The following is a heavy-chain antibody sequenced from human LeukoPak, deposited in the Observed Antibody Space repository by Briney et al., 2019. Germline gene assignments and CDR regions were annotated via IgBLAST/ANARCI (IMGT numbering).Heavy chain of an antibody. D-gene: IGHD2-8*01. Sequence: GGSLRLSCAASGFTFINYTMHWVRQAPGKGLEWVSVISYDGSNKYYADSVKGRFTISRDNSKSTLYLQMNSLRAEDTAVYYCARDQHGPLDYWGQGTLVTVSS. V-gene: IGHV3-30*04. CDR1: GFTFINYT. CDR3: ARDQHGPLDY. CDR2: ISYDGSNK. J-gene: IGHJ4*02.